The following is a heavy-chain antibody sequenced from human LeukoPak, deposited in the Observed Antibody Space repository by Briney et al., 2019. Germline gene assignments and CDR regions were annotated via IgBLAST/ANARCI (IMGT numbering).Heavy chain of an antibody. J-gene: IGHJ4*02. D-gene: IGHD3-16*01. CDR1: GFTFSSYW. V-gene: IGHV3-74*01. Sequence: GGSLRLSCAASGFTFSSYWMHWVRQAPGKGLVGVSRINDDGRSTSYADSVKGRFTISRDNAKNTLYLQMNSLRAEDTAVYYCARVRWGGLYYFDYWGQGTLVTVSS. CDR2: INDDGRST. CDR3: ARVRWGGLYYFDY.